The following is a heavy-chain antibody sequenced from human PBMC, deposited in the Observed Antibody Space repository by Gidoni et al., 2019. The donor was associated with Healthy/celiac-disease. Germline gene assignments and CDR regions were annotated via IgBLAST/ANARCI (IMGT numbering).Heavy chain of an antibody. CDR3: ARSGLRYCSSTSCPNWFDP. V-gene: IGHV4-59*01. J-gene: IGHJ5*02. CDR1: GGSIRSYY. D-gene: IGHD2-2*01. CDR2: IYYSGST. Sequence: QVQLQESGPGRVKPSETRSLTCTVSGGSIRSYYWSWIRQPPGKGLEWMGYIYYSGSTNYNPSLKSRVTISVDTSKNQFSLKLSSVTAADTAVYYCARSGLRYCSSTSCPNWFDPWGQGTLVTVSS.